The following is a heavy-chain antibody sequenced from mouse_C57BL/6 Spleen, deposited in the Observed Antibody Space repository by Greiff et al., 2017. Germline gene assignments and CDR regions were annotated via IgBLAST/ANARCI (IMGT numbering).Heavy chain of an antibody. V-gene: IGHV1-52*01. CDR2: IDPSDSET. D-gene: IGHD2-2*01. CDR3: AREGMVTYFDY. CDR1: GYTFTSYW. J-gene: IGHJ2*01. Sequence: VKLQQPGAELVRPGSSVKLSCKASGYTFTSYWMHWVKQRPIQGLEWIGNIDPSDSETHYNQKFKDKATLTVDKSSSKAYMQLSSLTSEDSAVYYCAREGMVTYFDYWGQGTTLTVSS.